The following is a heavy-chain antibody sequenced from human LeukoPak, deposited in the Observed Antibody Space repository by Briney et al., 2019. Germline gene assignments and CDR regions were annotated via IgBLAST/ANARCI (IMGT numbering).Heavy chain of an antibody. CDR1: GFTFNTYF. D-gene: IGHD1-26*01. V-gene: IGHV3-74*01. Sequence: GGSLRLSCAVSGFTFNTYFMHWVRQSPGKGLVWVSHIGTDGTDTAYADSVKGRFTISRDNAKDTLYLQMHSLRAEDTAVYYCARSGPEQWGSNFYFYMDVWGKGTTLTVSS. J-gene: IGHJ6*03. CDR3: ARSGPEQWGSNFYFYMDV. CDR2: IGTDGTDT.